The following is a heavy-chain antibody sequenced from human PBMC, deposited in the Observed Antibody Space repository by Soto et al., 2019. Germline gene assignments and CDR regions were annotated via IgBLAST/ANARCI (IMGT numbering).Heavy chain of an antibody. CDR1: GFTFSSYW. CDR3: XXXXXXXXXXXFDH. CDR2: INGDGSTT. Sequence: EVQLVESGGALVQPGGSLRLSCAASGFTFSSYWMXXXXXXXXXXXXWVSSINGDGSTTTYADSVKGRFIISRDNAKXXXXXXXXXXXXXXXXXXXXXXXXXXXXXXXFDHWGQGTLVTVSS. J-gene: IGHJ4*02. V-gene: IGHV3-74*01.